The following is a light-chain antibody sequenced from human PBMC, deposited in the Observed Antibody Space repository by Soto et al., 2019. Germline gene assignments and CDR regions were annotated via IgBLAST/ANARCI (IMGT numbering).Light chain of an antibody. CDR2: DAS. CDR3: QQPLT. J-gene: IGKJ4*01. Sequence: EIVLTQSPATLSLSPGERATLSCRASQSVSSYLAWYQQKPGQAPRLLIYDASNRATGIPARFSGSGSGTDFTLTISSLEPEDFAVYYCQQPLTFDGGTKVEIK. V-gene: IGKV3-11*01. CDR1: QSVSSY.